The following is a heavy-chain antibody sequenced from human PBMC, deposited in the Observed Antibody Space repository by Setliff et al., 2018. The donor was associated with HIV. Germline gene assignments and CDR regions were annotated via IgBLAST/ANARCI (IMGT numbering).Heavy chain of an antibody. D-gene: IGHD3-10*01. CDR1: GYTLSELS. V-gene: IGHV1-24*01. CDR3: ATGESRVYSYGPRNY. CDR2: LEPEDNEI. Sequence: GASVKVSCKVSGYTLSELSIHWVRQAPGKGLEWMGGLEPEDNEILYAQKFQGRVTLTADTYSDTAYMELRSLESEDTGMYYCATGESRVYSYGPRNYWGQGTLVTVSS. J-gene: IGHJ4*02.